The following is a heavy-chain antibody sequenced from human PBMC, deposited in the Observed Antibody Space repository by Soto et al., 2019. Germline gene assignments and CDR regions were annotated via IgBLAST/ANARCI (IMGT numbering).Heavy chain of an antibody. J-gene: IGHJ6*02. V-gene: IGHV4-34*01. D-gene: IGHD3-10*01. CDR3: ARGRGSGSHRRRALYGMDV. Sequence: SETLSLTCAVYGGSFSGYYWSWIRQPPGKGLEWIGEINHSGSTNYNPSLKSRVTISVDTSKNQFSLKLSSVTAADTAVYYCARGRGSGSHRRRALYGMDVWGQGTTVTVSS. CDR2: INHSGST. CDR1: GGSFSGYY.